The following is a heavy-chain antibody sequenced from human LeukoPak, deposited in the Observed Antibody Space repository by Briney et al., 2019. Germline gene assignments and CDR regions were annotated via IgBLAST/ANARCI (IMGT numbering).Heavy chain of an antibody. CDR2: IKQDGSEK. Sequence: GGSLRLSCAASGFTFSSYWMTWVRQAPGKGLEWVANIKQDGSEKYYVDSVKGRFTISRDNAKNSLSLQMKSLRAEDAAVYYCASGDYLDYWGQETLVTVSS. V-gene: IGHV3-7*02. CDR1: GFTFSSYW. CDR3: ASGDYLDY. J-gene: IGHJ4*02.